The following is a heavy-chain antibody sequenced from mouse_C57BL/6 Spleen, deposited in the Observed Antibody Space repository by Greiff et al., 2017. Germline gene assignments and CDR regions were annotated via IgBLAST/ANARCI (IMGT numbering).Heavy chain of an antibody. Sequence: EVQVVESGGGLVQSGRSLRLSCATSGFTFSDFYMEWVRQAPGKGLEWIAASRNKANDYTTEYSASVKGRFIVSRDTSQSILYLQMNALRAEDTAIYYCARDADHGYWGQGTTLTVSS. CDR2: SRNKANDYTT. J-gene: IGHJ2*01. CDR1: GFTFSDFY. V-gene: IGHV7-1*01. CDR3: ARDADHGY.